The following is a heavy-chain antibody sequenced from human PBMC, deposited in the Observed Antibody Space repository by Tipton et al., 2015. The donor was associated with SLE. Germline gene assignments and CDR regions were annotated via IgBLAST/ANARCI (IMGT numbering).Heavy chain of an antibody. CDR1: GASIGSSNC. D-gene: IGHD3-3*01. Sequence: TLSLTCAVSGASIGSSNCWTWLRQSPGKGLEWIGEIFHSGRTNYNPSLKSRVTISVDNSKNQFSLRLTSVTAADTAVYYCARETYDFVSAYYIDYWGRGILVTVSS. V-gene: IGHV4-4*02. CDR3: ARETYDFVSAYYIDY. CDR2: IFHSGRT. J-gene: IGHJ4*01.